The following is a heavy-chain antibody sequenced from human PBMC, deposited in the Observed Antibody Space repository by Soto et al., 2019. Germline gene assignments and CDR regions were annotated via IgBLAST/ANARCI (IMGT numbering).Heavy chain of an antibody. CDR2: ISGSGGST. Sequence: HCGSIRLCCAASGVTFSSSAMRLVCQAPGKGLEWVSAISGSGGSTYYADSVKGRFTISRDNSKNTLYLQMNSLRAEDTAVYYCANLRTGTFLDVWGKGTTVTVSS. V-gene: IGHV3-23*01. D-gene: IGHD1-7*01. J-gene: IGHJ6*04. CDR3: ANLRTGTFLDV. CDR1: GVTFSSSA.